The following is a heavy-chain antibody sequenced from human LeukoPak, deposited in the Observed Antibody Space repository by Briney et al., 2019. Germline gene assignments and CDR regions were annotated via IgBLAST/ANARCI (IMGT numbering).Heavy chain of an antibody. J-gene: IGHJ4*02. CDR2: IKSKTDGGTI. D-gene: IGHD1-26*01. V-gene: IGHV3-15*01. CDR3: TTGISDY. Sequence: NTGGSLRLSCAASGFTFNNAWMTWVRQAPGKGLEWVGLIKSKTDGGTIDYAAPVKGRFTISRDDSRNTLYLQMNSLKTEDTAVYYCTTGISDYWGQGTLVTVSS. CDR1: GFTFNNAW.